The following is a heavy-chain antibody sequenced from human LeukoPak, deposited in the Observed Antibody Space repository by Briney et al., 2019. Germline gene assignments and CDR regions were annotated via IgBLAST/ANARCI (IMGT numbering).Heavy chain of an antibody. CDR1: GYTFTSYD. J-gene: IGHJ5*02. CDR3: ARCSIAAAGTNWFDP. D-gene: IGHD6-13*01. V-gene: IGHV1-8*02. CDR2: MNPNSGNT. Sequence: ASVKVSCKASGYTFTSYDINWVRQATGQGLEWMGWMNPNSGNTGYAQKFQGRVTMTRDMSTSTVYMELSSLRSEDTAVYYCARCSIAAAGTNWFDPWGQGTLVTVSS.